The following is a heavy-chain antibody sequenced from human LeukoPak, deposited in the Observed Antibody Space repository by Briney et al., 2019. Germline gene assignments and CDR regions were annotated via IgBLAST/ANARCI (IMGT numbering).Heavy chain of an antibody. J-gene: IGHJ4*02. CDR3: ARARYCSGGSCYAEY. D-gene: IGHD2-15*01. CDR2: IYPGDSDT. V-gene: IGHV5-51*01. CDR1: GYSFTTYW. Sequence: GESLKISCKGSGYSFTTYWIGWVRQMPGKGLEWMGIIYPGDSDTRYSPSFQGLVTISADKSISTAYLQWSSLKASDTAMYYCARARYCSGGSCYAEYWGQGTLVTVSS.